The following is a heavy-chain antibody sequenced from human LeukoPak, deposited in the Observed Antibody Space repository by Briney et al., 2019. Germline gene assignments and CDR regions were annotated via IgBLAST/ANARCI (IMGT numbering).Heavy chain of an antibody. J-gene: IGHJ5*02. CDR1: GYIFTSYW. Sequence: GESLKISCKASGYIFTSYWIAWVRQMPGKGLQWRGIIFPGDSDTRYSPSFQGQITISADKSISTAYLQWSSLKAPDTATYYGARKPGSGTWGQGTPVTVSS. D-gene: IGHD1-14*01. V-gene: IGHV5-51*01. CDR3: ARKPGSGT. CDR2: IFPGDSDT.